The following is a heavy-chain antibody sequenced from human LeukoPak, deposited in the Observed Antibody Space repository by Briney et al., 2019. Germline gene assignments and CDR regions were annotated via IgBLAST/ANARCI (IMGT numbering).Heavy chain of an antibody. D-gene: IGHD4-11*01. CDR2: IYYSGST. CDR1: GGSISSGGYY. V-gene: IGHV4-31*03. Sequence: SETLSLTCTVSGGSISSGGYYWSWIRQHPGTGLEWIGYIYYSGSTYYNPSLKSRVTISVDTSKNQFSLKLSSVTAADTAVYYCARGRRGPKRDSYYFDYWGQGTLVTVSS. J-gene: IGHJ4*02. CDR3: ARGRRGPKRDSYYFDY.